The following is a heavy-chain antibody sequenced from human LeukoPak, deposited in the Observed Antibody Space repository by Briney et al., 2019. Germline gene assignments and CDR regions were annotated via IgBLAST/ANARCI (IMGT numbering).Heavy chain of an antibody. D-gene: IGHD3-22*01. J-gene: IGHJ4*02. Sequence: GESLKISCQGSGYSFTSYWIGWVRQMPGKGLEGMGIIYPGDSDTRYSPSFQGQVTISADKSISTAYLQWSSLKASDTAMYYCARLRWPYYYDSSGYPYYFDYWGQGTPVTVSS. V-gene: IGHV5-51*01. CDR1: GYSFTSYW. CDR3: ARLRWPYYYDSSGYPYYFDY. CDR2: IYPGDSDT.